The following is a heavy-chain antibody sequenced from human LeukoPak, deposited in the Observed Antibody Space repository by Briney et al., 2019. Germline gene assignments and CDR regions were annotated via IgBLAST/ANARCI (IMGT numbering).Heavy chain of an antibody. Sequence: GGSLRLSCATSGLTFSDYYMTWIRQAPGKGLEWVSSISGTGTTIYSADSVRGRFTVSRDNARNSLCLHMNSLRAEDTAVYYCAVQITMIVVVPYFDYWGQGTLVSVSA. CDR3: AVQITMIVVVPYFDY. J-gene: IGHJ4*02. D-gene: IGHD3-22*01. V-gene: IGHV3-11*04. CDR1: GLTFSDYY. CDR2: ISGTGTTI.